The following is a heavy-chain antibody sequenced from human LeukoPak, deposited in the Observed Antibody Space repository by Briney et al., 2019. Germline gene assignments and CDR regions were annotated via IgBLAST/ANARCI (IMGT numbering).Heavy chain of an antibody. J-gene: IGHJ4*02. CDR2: INPSGGST. Sequence: ASVKVSCKASGYTFTDSYVHWVRQAPGQGLEWMGIINPSGGSTTYAQKFQGRVTMTRDTSTSTVYMELSSLRSEDTAVYYCARSKALRLDDIYYWGQGTLVTVSS. V-gene: IGHV1-46*01. D-gene: IGHD3-9*01. CDR1: GYTFTDSY. CDR3: ARSKALRLDDIYY.